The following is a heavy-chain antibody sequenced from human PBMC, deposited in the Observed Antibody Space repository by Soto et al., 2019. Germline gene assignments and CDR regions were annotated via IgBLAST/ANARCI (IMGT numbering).Heavy chain of an antibody. Sequence: GGSLRLSCAASGFTFRTYAMSWVRQAPGKGLEWVSVISGSTGKTYYADSVKGRFTVSRDNSKNTLSLQMNSLRGEDTAVYFCAKNRGSGSPYYYNMEVWGQGTMVTVSS. CDR1: GFTFRTYA. V-gene: IGHV3-23*01. J-gene: IGHJ6*02. D-gene: IGHD3-10*01. CDR3: AKNRGSGSPYYYNMEV. CDR2: ISGSTGKT.